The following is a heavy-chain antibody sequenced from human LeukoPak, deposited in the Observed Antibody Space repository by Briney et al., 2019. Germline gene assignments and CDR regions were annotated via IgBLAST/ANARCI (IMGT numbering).Heavy chain of an antibody. J-gene: IGHJ4*02. CDR1: GFTFSSYA. CDR2: ISGSGGST. V-gene: IGHV3-23*01. CDR3: AKSGYGSGSYDY. Sequence: EPGGSLRLSCAASGFTFSSYAMSWVRQAPGKGLEWVSAISGSGGSTYYADSVKGRFTISRDNSKNTLYLQMNSLRAEDTAVYYCAKSGYGSGSYDYWGQGTLVTVSS. D-gene: IGHD3-10*01.